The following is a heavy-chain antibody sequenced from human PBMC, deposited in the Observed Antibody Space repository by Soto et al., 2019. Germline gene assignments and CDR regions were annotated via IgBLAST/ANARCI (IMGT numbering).Heavy chain of an antibody. CDR3: AHTDTVTTPGRWFDP. CDR1: GFSLNNNGVG. Sequence: QITLKESGPTLVKPTQTLTLTCSFSGFSLNNNGVGVGWIRQPPGKALEWLAVIYWDDDRRYSPSLKNRLTITKDTSINQVVLTMTNMDPMDTATYFSAHTDTVTTPGRWFDPWGQGTPVTVSS. CDR2: IYWDDDR. D-gene: IGHD4-17*01. V-gene: IGHV2-5*02. J-gene: IGHJ5*02.